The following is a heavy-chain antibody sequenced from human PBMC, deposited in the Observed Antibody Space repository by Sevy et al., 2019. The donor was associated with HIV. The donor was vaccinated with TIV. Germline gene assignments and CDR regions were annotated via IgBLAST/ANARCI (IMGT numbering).Heavy chain of an antibody. J-gene: IGHJ4*02. D-gene: IGHD2-15*01. CDR2: ISGSGCST. V-gene: IGHV3-23*01. CDR1: GFTFSSYA. Sequence: GGSLRLSCAASGFTFSSYAMSWVRQAPGKGLEWVSAISGSGCSTYYADSVKGRFTISRDNSKNTLYLQMNSLRAEDTAVYYCAKASPDCSGGSCYLLDYWGQGTLVTVSS. CDR3: AKASPDCSGGSCYLLDY.